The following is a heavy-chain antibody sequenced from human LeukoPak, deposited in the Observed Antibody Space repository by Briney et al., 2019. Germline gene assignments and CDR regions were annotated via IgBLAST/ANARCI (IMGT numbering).Heavy chain of an antibody. J-gene: IGHJ4*02. CDR1: GFTFSSYA. Sequence: GGSLRLPCAASGFTFSSYAMSWVRQAPGKGLEWVSAISGSGGSTYYADSVKGRFTISRDNSKNTLYLQMNSLRAEDTAVYYCAKDSTRYSYGFTYFDYWGQGTLVTVSS. CDR2: ISGSGGST. D-gene: IGHD5-18*01. V-gene: IGHV3-23*01. CDR3: AKDSTRYSYGFTYFDY.